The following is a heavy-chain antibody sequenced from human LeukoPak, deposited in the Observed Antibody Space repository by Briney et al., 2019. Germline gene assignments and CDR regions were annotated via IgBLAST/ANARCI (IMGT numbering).Heavy chain of an antibody. CDR2: IKQDGSEK. CDR1: GFTFSSYW. J-gene: IGHJ3*02. CDR3: ARAKGRTDILTGYYKGDDAFDI. D-gene: IGHD3-9*01. Sequence: GGSLRLSCAASGFTFSSYWMSWVRQAPGKGLEWVANIKQDGSEKYYVDSVKGRFTISRDNAKNSLYLQMNSLRAEDTAVYYCARAKGRTDILTGYYKGDDAFDIWGQGTMVTVSS. V-gene: IGHV3-7*01.